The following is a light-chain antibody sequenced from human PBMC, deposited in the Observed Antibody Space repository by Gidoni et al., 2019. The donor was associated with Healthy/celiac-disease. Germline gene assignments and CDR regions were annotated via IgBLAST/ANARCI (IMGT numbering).Light chain of an antibody. V-gene: IGKV3-11*01. J-gene: IGKJ2*01. CDR1: QSVSSY. CDR3: QQRSNWPPGYT. Sequence: EIALTPTPATLSLSPGKRATLSCRASQSVSSYLAWYQQKPGQAPRLLIYDASNRATGIPARFSGSASGTDFTLTISSLEPEDFAVYYCQQRSNWPPGYTFGQXTKLEIK. CDR2: DAS.